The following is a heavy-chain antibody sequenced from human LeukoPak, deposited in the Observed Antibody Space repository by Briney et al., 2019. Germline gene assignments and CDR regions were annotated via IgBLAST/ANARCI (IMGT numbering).Heavy chain of an antibody. CDR1: GFTFSSYA. V-gene: IGHV3-23*01. CDR3: AKDMVTIFGVVMNLFDY. D-gene: IGHD3-3*01. CDR2: ISGSGGST. J-gene: IGHJ4*02. Sequence: RPGGSLRLSCAASGFTFSSYAMSWVRQAPGKGLEWVSAISGSGGSTYYADSVKGRFTISRDNSKNTLYLQMNSLRAEDTAVYYCAKDMVTIFGVVMNLFDYWGQGTLVTVSS.